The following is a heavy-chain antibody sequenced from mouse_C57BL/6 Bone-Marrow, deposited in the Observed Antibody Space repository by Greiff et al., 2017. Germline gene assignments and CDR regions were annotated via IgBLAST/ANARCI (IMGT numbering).Heavy chain of an antibody. D-gene: IGHD1-1*01. V-gene: IGHV1-78*01. CDR3: ERGIYCYGSRYFDV. Sequence: QVQLQQSDAELVKPGASVKISCKVSGYTFTDPTIHWMKQRPEQGLEWIGYIYPRDGSTKYYEKFKGKDTLTADKSSSTAYMELISMTSEESAVYVCERGIYCYGSRYFDVWGTGTTVTVSS. CDR2: IYPRDGST. CDR1: GYTFTDPT. J-gene: IGHJ1*03.